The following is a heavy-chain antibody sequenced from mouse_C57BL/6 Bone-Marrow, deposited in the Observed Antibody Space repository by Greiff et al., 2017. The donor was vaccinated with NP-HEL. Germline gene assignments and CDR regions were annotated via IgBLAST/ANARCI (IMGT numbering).Heavy chain of an antibody. CDR1: GFNIKDDY. CDR3: TTLDSSGYFDY. J-gene: IGHJ2*01. V-gene: IGHV14-4*01. CDR2: IDPENGDT. D-gene: IGHD3-2*02. Sequence: EVKLVESGAELVRPGASVKLSCTASGFNIKDDYMHWVKQRPEQGLEWIGWIDPENGDTEYASKFQGKATITADTSSNTAYLQLSSLTSEDTAVYYCTTLDSSGYFDYWGQGTTLTVSS.